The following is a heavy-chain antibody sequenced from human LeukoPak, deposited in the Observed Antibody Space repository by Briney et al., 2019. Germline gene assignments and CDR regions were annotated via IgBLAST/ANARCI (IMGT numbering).Heavy chain of an antibody. D-gene: IGHD2-15*01. CDR1: GFNLGDFW. CDR2: MNQDGRQT. CDR3: VRDQGDRTGSL. V-gene: IGHV3-7*01. Sequence: GGSLRLSCVASGFNLGDFWVNWLRQAPGKGLEWVANMNQDGRQTNYLDSVKGRFTISRDNARNSVYLQMDSLRDEGTSLYYCVRDQGDRTGSLWGQGTLVTVST. J-gene: IGHJ4*02.